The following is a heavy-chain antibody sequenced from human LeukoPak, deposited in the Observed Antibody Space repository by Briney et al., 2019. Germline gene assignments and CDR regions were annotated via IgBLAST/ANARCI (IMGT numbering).Heavy chain of an antibody. CDR1: GFTFSSYG. D-gene: IGHD6-19*01. J-gene: IGHJ4*02. Sequence: GGTLRLSCAASGFTFSSYGMSWVRQAPGKGLEWVSAISGSGGSTYYADSVKGRFTISRDNSKNTLYLQMNSLGAEDTAVYYCAKDRGSSSGWYDYWGQGTLVTVSS. CDR2: ISGSGGST. CDR3: AKDRGSSSGWYDY. V-gene: IGHV3-23*01.